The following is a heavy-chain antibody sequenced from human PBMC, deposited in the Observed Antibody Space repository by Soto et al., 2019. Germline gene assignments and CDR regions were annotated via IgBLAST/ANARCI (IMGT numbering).Heavy chain of an antibody. J-gene: IGHJ6*02. V-gene: IGHV1-24*01. CDR3: ATDDITAASAIYGMDV. CDR1: GYTLTELS. Sequence: ASVEVSCKVSGYTLTELSMHWVRQAPGKGLEWMGGFDPEDGETIYAQKFQGRVTMTEDTSTDTAYMELSSLRSEDTAVYYCATDDITAASAIYGMDVWGQGTTVTVSS. D-gene: IGHD2-15*01. CDR2: FDPEDGET.